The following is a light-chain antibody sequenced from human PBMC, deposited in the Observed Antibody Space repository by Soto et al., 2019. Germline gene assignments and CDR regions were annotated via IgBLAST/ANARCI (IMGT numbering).Light chain of an antibody. CDR1: QSISSY. CDR3: QLRSNWPPTWT. J-gene: IGKJ1*01. V-gene: IGKV3-11*01. Sequence: EIALTQSPATLSLSPGERATLSCRASQSISSYLAWYQHKPGQAPRLLIYDASTRAAGIPARFSGSGSGTDFTLTISSLEPEDFAVYFCQLRSNWPPTWTFGQGTKVEVK. CDR2: DAS.